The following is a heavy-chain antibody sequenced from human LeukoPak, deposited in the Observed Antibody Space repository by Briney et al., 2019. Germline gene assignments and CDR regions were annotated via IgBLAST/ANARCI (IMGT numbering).Heavy chain of an antibody. Sequence: AVPLRLSCAASGFTFSSYAMHWLRHAPGKGLECVAVISYDLSNKYYVHPVNGRFTISRNNSKNTLYLQMNSLRAEDTAVYYCARDGPKYCVGQCYFDYSGQGKLVTASS. J-gene: IGHJ4*02. V-gene: IGHV3-30-3*01. CDR1: GFTFSSYA. D-gene: IGHD2-21*01. CDR2: ISYDLSNK. CDR3: ARDGPKYCVGQCYFDY.